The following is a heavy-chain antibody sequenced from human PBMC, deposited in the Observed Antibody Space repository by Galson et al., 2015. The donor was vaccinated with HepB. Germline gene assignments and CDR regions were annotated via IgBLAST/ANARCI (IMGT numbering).Heavy chain of an antibody. CDR2: ISAYNGNT. CDR1: GYTFTSYG. D-gene: IGHD6-13*01. Sequence: SLKVSCMASGYTFTSYGMSWVRQAPGQGLEWMGWISAYNGNTNYAQKLQGRVTITTDTSTSTAYLVQRSLRSDATAVYYCARGDAEAGHIDYWGQGTLVTVSS. V-gene: IGHV1-18*01. CDR3: ARGDAEAGHIDY. J-gene: IGHJ4*02.